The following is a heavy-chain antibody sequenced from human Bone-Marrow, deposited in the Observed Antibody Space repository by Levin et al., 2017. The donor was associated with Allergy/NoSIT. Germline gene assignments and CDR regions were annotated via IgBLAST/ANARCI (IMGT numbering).Heavy chain of an antibody. Sequence: SETLSLTCTVSGGSISSYYWSWIRQPPGKGLEWIGYIYYSGSTNYNPSLKSRVTISVDTSKNQFSLKLSSVTAADTAVYYCARERSWYSRSHGMYNWFDPWGQGTLVTVSS. V-gene: IGHV4-59*01. CDR3: ARERSWYSRSHGMYNWFDP. CDR1: GGSISSYY. J-gene: IGHJ5*02. D-gene: IGHD6-13*01. CDR2: IYYSGST.